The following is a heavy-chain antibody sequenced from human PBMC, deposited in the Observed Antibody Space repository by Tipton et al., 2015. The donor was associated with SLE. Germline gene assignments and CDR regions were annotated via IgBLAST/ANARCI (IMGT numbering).Heavy chain of an antibody. CDR3: AGLTTRVFEY. J-gene: IGHJ4*02. Sequence: SLRLSCAASGFTFSSYGMHWVRQAPGKGLEWVSYISSSGSTIYYADSVKGRFTISRDNAKNSLYLQMNSLRAEDTAVYYCAGLTTRVFEYWGQGTLVTVSS. D-gene: IGHD4/OR15-4a*01. CDR1: GFTFSSYG. CDR2: ISSSGSTI. V-gene: IGHV3-48*03.